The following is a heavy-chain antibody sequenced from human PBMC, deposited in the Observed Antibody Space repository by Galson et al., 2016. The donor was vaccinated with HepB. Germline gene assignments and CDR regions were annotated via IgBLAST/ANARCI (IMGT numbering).Heavy chain of an antibody. V-gene: IGHV3-72*01. J-gene: IGHJ4*02. CDR3: ARRTSSSGWYWLD. CDR1: GFTFSDRY. CDR2: SRNKANSYTT. Sequence: SLRLSCAASGFTFSDRYMDWVRQAPGKGLEWVGRSRNKANSYTTEYAASVKGRFTISRDDSKNSLYLQMNSLITEDTAVYYCARRTSSSGWYWLDWGQGTLVTVSS. D-gene: IGHD6-19*01.